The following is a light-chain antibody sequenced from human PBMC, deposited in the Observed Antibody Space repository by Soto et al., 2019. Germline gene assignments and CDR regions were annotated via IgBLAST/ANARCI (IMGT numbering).Light chain of an antibody. CDR2: EAS. J-gene: IGKJ4*01. CDR3: QQANSFPLT. Sequence: DTQMTRSPSSVSASVGDRVTITCRASQGVNAWLAWYQKKPGKAPELLIYEASTLHSGVPSRFSGSGSGTDFTLTISSLQPEDFATYYCQQANSFPLTFGGGTKVEVQ. CDR1: QGVNAW. V-gene: IGKV1-12*01.